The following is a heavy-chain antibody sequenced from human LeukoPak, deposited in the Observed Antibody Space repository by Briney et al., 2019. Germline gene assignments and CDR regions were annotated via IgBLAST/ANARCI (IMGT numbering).Heavy chain of an antibody. CDR2: IKSKTDGETT. D-gene: IGHD3-10*01. V-gene: IGHV3-15*01. CDR3: TTDLGTYYHGSQRLIPIDY. Sequence: GGSLRLSCADSGFTFTNAWMSWDRQAPGKGLEWIGSIKSKTDGETTNYAEPVRGRFTISRDDSKSAVYLQMNSLKIEDTAVYYCTTDLGTYYHGSQRLIPIDYWGQGTLVTVSS. CDR1: GFTFTNAW. J-gene: IGHJ4*02.